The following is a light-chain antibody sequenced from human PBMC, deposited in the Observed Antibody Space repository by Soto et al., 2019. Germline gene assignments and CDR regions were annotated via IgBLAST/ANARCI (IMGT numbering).Light chain of an antibody. CDR1: QSVATN. Sequence: EAVLTQSLATLSVSPGERATLSCRASQSVATNVAWYQQRPGQAPRLLIYGASKRAIGLPARFSGSGSGTEFTLTITSLQSEDFAVYYCQPYNNWPQTFGQGTKVEIK. CDR2: GAS. V-gene: IGKV3-15*01. CDR3: QPYNNWPQT. J-gene: IGKJ1*01.